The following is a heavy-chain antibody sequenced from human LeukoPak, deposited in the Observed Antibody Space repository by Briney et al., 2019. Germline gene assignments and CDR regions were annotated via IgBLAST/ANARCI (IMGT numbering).Heavy chain of an antibody. Sequence: SETLSLTCTVSGGSISSYYWSWIRQPPGKGLEWIGYIYYSGSTNYNPSLKSRVTMSVDTSKNQFSLKLSSVTAADTAVYYCARCGVGYSNYVWQRVAWFDPWGQGTLVTVSS. CDR2: IYYSGST. J-gene: IGHJ5*02. V-gene: IGHV4-59*12. CDR3: ARCGVGYSNYVWQRVAWFDP. D-gene: IGHD4-4*01. CDR1: GGSISSYY.